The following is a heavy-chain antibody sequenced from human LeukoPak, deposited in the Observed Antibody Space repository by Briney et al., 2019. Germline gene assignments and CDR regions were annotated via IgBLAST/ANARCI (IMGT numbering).Heavy chain of an antibody. V-gene: IGHV3-23*01. J-gene: IGHJ4*02. CDR1: GFTFSSYA. CDR3: AKEDSSGCPDY. D-gene: IGHD6-19*01. CDR2: ISGSGGST. Sequence: PGLSLTLSCAASGFTFSSYAMSWVRQAPGKGLEWVSAISGSGGSTYYADSVKVRFTIPRDNSKNTLYLKMNSLRDEDTAVYYCAKEDSSGCPDYWGQGTLVTVSS.